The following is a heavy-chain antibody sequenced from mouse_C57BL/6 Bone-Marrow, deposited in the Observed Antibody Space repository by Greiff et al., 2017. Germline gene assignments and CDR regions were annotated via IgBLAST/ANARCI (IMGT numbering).Heavy chain of an antibody. CDR3: TRSTVGATDY. CDR1: GYTFTDYE. J-gene: IGHJ2*01. D-gene: IGHD1-1*01. V-gene: IGHV1-15*01. Sequence: VKLVESGAELVRPGASVTLSCKASGYTFTDYEMHWVKQTPVHGLEWIGAIDPETGGTAYNQKFKGKAILTADKSSSTAYMELSSLTSEDSAVYYCTRSTVGATDYWGQGTTLTVSS. CDR2: IDPETGGT.